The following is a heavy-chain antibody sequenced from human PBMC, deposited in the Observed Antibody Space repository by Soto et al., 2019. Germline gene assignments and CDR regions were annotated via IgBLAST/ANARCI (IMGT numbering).Heavy chain of an antibody. V-gene: IGHV1-69*01. J-gene: IGHJ5*02. D-gene: IGHD6-13*01. CDR3: ARDKQQLAGNWFDP. Sequence: QVQLVQSGAEVKKPGSSVKVSCKASGCTFSSYAISWVRQAPGPGLEWMGGIIPIFGTANYAQKFQGRVTITADESTSTAYMELSSLRSEATAVYYCARDKQQLAGNWFDPWGKGTLVTFAS. CDR2: IIPIFGTA. CDR1: GCTFSSYA.